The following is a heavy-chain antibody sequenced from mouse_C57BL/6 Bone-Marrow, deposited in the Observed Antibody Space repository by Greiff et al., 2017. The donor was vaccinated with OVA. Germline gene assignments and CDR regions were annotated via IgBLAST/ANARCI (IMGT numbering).Heavy chain of an antibody. V-gene: IGHV1-69*01. D-gene: IGHD1-1*01. CDR1: GYTFTSYW. Sequence: QVQLQQPGAELVMPGASVKLSCKASGYTFTSYWMHWVKQRPGQGLEWIGEIDPSDSYTNYNQKFKGKSTLTVDKSSSTAYMQLSSLTSEDSAVYYCARRDYYGSPNWYFDVWGTGTTVTVSS. J-gene: IGHJ1*03. CDR3: ARRDYYGSPNWYFDV. CDR2: IDPSDSYT.